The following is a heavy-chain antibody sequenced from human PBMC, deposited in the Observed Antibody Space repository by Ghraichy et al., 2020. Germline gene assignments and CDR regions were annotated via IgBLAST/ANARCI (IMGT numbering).Heavy chain of an antibody. D-gene: IGHD2-2*01. CDR1: GYTFTSYA. V-gene: IGHV1-3*01. J-gene: IGHJ6*02. CDR2: INAGNGNT. Sequence: ASVKVSCKASGYTFTSYAMHWVRQAPGQRLEWMGWINAGNGNTKYSQKFQGRVTITRDTSASTAYMELSSLRSEDTAVYYCARFKTRCSSTSCYVDQKSYYYYGMDVWGQGTTVTVSS. CDR3: ARFKTRCSSTSCYVDQKSYYYYGMDV.